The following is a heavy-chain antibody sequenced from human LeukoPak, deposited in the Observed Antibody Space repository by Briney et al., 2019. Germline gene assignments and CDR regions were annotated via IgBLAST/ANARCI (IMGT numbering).Heavy chain of an antibody. D-gene: IGHD1-1*01. CDR1: GDSINNFY. V-gene: IGHV4-59*01. J-gene: IGHJ3*02. Sequence: KPSETLSLTCTVSGDSINNFYWSWIRQPPGKGLEWIGYIHSSGSTNYNPSLKSRVIMSMDTSKSQLSLKLSSVTAADTSMYYCARAWPTGPWDIWGQGTVVTVSA. CDR2: IHSSGST. CDR3: ARAWPTGPWDI.